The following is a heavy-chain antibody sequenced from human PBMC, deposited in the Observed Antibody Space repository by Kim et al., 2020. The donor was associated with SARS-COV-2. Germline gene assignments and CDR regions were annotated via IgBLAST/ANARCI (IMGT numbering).Heavy chain of an antibody. J-gene: IGHJ4*02. V-gene: IGHV3-23*01. CDR1: GFTFSSYA. CDR3: ARGGYYGDTTLD. D-gene: IGHD4-17*01. CDR2: ISHSGGNT. Sequence: GGSLRLSCAASGFTFSSYAMTWARQAPGKGLEWVSAISHSGGNTYYADSVKGRFTISRDNSKTTLYLQMNSLRAEDTAVYYCARGGYYGDTTLDWGQGTLVTVSS.